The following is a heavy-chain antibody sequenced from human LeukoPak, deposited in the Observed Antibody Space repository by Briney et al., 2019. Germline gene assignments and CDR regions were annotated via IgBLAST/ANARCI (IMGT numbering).Heavy chain of an antibody. V-gene: IGHV4-38-2*02. CDR1: GYSISSGYF. J-gene: IGHJ6*03. CDR2: IFHSGNT. D-gene: IGHD2-21*02. Sequence: SETLSLTCTVSGYSISSGYFWGWIRQPPGKGLEWVGTIFHSGNTYYNPSLKSRVTISVATSKNQFSLKLSSVTAADTAVYYCARTYCGGDCRGYYYHYYMDVWGKGTTVTISS. CDR3: ARTYCGGDCRGYYYHYYMDV.